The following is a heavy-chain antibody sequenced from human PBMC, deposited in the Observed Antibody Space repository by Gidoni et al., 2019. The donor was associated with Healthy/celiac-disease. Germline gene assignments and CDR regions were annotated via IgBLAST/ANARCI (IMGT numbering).Heavy chain of an antibody. CDR1: GFTFSSYA. J-gene: IGHJ4*02. CDR3: ARDGPLGGVTTSLDY. Sequence: QVQLVESGGGVVQPGRSLRLSCAAAGFTFSSYAMHWVRQAPGKGLEWVAVISYDGSNKYYADSVKGRFTISRDNSKNTLYLQMNSLRAEDTAVYYCARDGPLGGVTTSLDYWGQGTLVTVSS. V-gene: IGHV3-30-3*01. D-gene: IGHD4-4*01. CDR2: ISYDGSNK.